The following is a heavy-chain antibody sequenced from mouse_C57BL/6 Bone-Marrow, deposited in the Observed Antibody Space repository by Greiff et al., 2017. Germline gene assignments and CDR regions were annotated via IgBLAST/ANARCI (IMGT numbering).Heavy chain of an antibody. D-gene: IGHD1-1*01. CDR2: ISDGGSYT. CDR1: GFTFSSYA. V-gene: IGHV5-4*01. CDR3: ARDGTTVNFDY. J-gene: IGHJ2*01. Sequence: EVHLVESGGGLVKPGGSLKLSCAASGFTFSSYAMSWVRQTPEKTLEWVATISDGGSYTYYPDNVKGRFTISRDNAKNNLYLQMSHLKSEDTAMYYCARDGTTVNFDYWGQGTTLTVSS.